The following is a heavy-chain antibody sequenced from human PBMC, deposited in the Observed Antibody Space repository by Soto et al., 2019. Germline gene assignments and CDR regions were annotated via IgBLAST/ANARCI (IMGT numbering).Heavy chain of an antibody. D-gene: IGHD6-13*01. CDR1: GGTFSTYA. CDR3: ARDGSSSDY. Sequence: QVQLVQSGAEVKKPGSSVKVSCKAFGGTFSTYAVSWVRQAPGQGLEWVGGIIPSTGSTNHAQKFQGRVTITADESTRTVYMELTSLRSDDTAVYYCARDGSSSDYWGQGTLVTVSS. V-gene: IGHV1-69*12. CDR2: IIPSTGST. J-gene: IGHJ4*02.